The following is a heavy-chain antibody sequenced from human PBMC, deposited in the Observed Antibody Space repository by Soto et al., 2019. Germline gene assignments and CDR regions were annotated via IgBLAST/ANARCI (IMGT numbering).Heavy chain of an antibody. CDR3: AKDLGYSYGYWVGS. J-gene: IGHJ5*01. CDR2: ITDTGDMT. CDR1: GFTFSSYA. D-gene: IGHD5-18*01. V-gene: IGHV3-23*01. Sequence: EVQLLESGGALVKSGGSLRLSCAASGFTFSSYAMTWVRQAPGKGLEWVSAITDTGDMTYYSDSVKGRFTISRHNSKNTRYLQMNTLRAEDTAVYFCAKDLGYSYGYWVGSCGQGTLVTVSS.